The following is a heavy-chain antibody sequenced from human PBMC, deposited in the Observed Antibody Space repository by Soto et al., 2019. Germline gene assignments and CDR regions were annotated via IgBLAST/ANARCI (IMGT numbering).Heavy chain of an antibody. CDR2: IIPIFGTA. V-gene: IGHV1-69*13. CDR1: GGTFSSYA. Sequence: SVKVSCKASGGTFSSYAISWVRQAPGQGLEWTGGIIPIFGTANYAQKFQGRVTITADESTSTAYMELSSLRSEDTAVYYCAGGLMDTMIVVAYYYYGMDVWGQGTTVTVSS. D-gene: IGHD3-22*01. J-gene: IGHJ6*02. CDR3: AGGLMDTMIVVAYYYYGMDV.